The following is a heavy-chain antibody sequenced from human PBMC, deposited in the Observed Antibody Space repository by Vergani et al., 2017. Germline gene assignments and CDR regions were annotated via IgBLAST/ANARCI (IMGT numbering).Heavy chain of an antibody. Sequence: QAQLVQSGAEVKKPGSSVKVSCKASGGTFSSYAISWVRQAPGQGLEWMGGIIPIFGTANYAQKFQGRVTITADESTSTAYMELSSLRSEDTAVYYCARSVPVVAALGYYFDYWGQGTLVTVSS. D-gene: IGHD2-15*01. CDR2: IIPIFGTA. V-gene: IGHV1-69*01. CDR1: GGTFSSYA. J-gene: IGHJ4*02. CDR3: ARSVPVVAALGYYFDY.